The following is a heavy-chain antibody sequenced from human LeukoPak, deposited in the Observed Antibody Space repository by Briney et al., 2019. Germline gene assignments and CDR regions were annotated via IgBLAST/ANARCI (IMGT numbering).Heavy chain of an antibody. CDR2: IFPGDSDT. Sequence: GESLEISCVTSGYDFPSYYIAWVRQMPGKGPEWMGDIFPGDSDTRYNPAFKGQVTMSVDTSVDTAYLQWSSLKASDAAMYFCAKCRDYYDSSGFYTYDVWGHGTRVIV. D-gene: IGHD3-22*01. CDR3: AKCRDYYDSSGFYTYDV. V-gene: IGHV5-51*01. CDR1: GYDFPSYY. J-gene: IGHJ3*01.